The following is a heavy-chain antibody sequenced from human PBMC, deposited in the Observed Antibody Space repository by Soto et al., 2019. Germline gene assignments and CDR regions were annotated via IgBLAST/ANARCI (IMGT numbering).Heavy chain of an antibody. CDR1: GFTFSSYA. D-gene: IGHD6-19*01. CDR2: ISHNGIST. J-gene: IGHJ5*02. V-gene: IGHV3-23*01. CDR3: ARDMYSSDYFVKWFAP. Sequence: GGSLRLACSASGFTFSSYAMSWVRQAPGKGLEWVSAISHNGISTYYADSVKGRVTVSRDNSNHSLYLQLNSLRGEDTAMYYCARDMYSSDYFVKWFAPWGQGTLVTAPQ.